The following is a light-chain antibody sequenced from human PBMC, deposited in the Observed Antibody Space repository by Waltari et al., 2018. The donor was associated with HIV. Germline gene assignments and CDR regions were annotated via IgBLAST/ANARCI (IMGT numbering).Light chain of an antibody. V-gene: IGKV4-1*01. CDR1: QSVLWDSNSKNY. CDR2: WAS. J-gene: IGKJ1*01. Sequence: DIVMTQSPDSLAVSLGERAPITFKSIQSVLWDSNSKNYLAWYQQKPGQPPKILIYWASTRESGVPDRFSGSGSGTNFTLTISSLQAEDVALYYCQQYYSRPRTFGQGTKVEI. CDR3: QQYYSRPRT.